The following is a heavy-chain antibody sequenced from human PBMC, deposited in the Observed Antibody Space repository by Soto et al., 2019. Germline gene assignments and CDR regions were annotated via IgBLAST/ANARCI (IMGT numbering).Heavy chain of an antibody. J-gene: IGHJ5*02. CDR1: GYTFTGYF. D-gene: IGHD3-10*01. CDR2: INPYSGGA. Sequence: AAVKVSCKASGYTFTGYFMHWVRQAPGQGLEWMGWINPYSGGADYAQSFQGRVTMTRDTSISTVYMELSRLRFDDTAVYYCARVIRGAYYNSPLDTWGQGTVVTVS. V-gene: IGHV1-2*02. CDR3: ARVIRGAYYNSPLDT.